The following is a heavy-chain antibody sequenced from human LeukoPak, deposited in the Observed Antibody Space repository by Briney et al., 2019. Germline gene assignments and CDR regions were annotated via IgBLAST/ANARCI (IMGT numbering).Heavy chain of an antibody. CDR3: AGAVAGNYYYYGMDV. Sequence: AASVKVSCKASGGTFSSYAISWVRQAPGQGLEWMGGIIPIFGTANYAQKFQGRVTITADESTSTAYMELSSLRPEDTAVYYCAGAVAGNYYYYGMDVWGKGTTVTVSS. J-gene: IGHJ6*04. V-gene: IGHV1-69*13. CDR1: GGTFSSYA. D-gene: IGHD6-19*01. CDR2: IIPIFGTA.